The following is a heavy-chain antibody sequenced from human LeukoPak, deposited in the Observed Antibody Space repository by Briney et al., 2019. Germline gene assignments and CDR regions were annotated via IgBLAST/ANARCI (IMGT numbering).Heavy chain of an antibody. Sequence: SETLSLTCAVYGGSFGGYYWSWIRQPPGKGLEWIGEINHSGSTNYNPSLKSRVTISVDTSKNQFSLKLSSVTAADTAVYYCARETYYYDSSGYLSTYYFDYWGQGTLVTVSS. J-gene: IGHJ4*02. CDR3: ARETYYYDSSGYLSTYYFDY. CDR2: INHSGST. D-gene: IGHD3-22*01. V-gene: IGHV4-34*01. CDR1: GGSFGGYY.